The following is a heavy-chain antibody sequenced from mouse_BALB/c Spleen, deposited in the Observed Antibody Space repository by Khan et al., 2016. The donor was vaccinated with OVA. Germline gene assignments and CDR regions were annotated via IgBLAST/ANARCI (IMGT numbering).Heavy chain of an antibody. CDR3: TRDRIDY. CDR1: GYTFTTYW. CDR2: INPTSGYT. Sequence: QVQLQQPGAELAKPGASVKMSCTASGYTFTTYWMHWVKQRPGQGLEWIGYINPTSGYTDYNEKFKDRATLSAEKSSSTAYMQLSSWTSENSAVYYCTRDRIDYWGQGTTLTVSS. J-gene: IGHJ2*01. V-gene: IGHV1-7*01.